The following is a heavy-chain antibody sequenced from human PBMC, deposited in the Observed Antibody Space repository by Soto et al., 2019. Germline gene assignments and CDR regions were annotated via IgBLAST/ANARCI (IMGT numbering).Heavy chain of an antibody. CDR3: ARAAFRSGYYGYYYGMDV. V-gene: IGHV1-69*01. CDR1: GGTFSTHA. J-gene: IGHJ6*02. D-gene: IGHD3-3*01. Sequence: DLEQSGAAVKKPGSSVKVSCKASGGTFSTHALSWVRQAPGQGLEWLGGIIPILGTPNYAQKFQGRVTVTADEYTSTAYMELSRLTSEDTAVYYCARAAFRSGYYGYYYGMDVWGQGTAVTVS. CDR2: IIPILGTP.